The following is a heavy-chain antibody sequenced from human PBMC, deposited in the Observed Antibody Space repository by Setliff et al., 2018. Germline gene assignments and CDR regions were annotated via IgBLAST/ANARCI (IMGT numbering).Heavy chain of an antibody. J-gene: IGHJ4*02. D-gene: IGHD2-15*01. Sequence: GGSLRLSCAASGFTSNMYGVHWVRQAPGRGLEWVAYVRHDGSNENYADSVKGRFTVSRDNSRNTLFLQMNSMRAEDTAVYYCAKYTRVVTTTCFDYWGQGTLVTVSS. CDR2: VRHDGSNE. CDR3: AKYTRVVTTTCFDY. CDR1: GFTSNMYG. V-gene: IGHV3-30*02.